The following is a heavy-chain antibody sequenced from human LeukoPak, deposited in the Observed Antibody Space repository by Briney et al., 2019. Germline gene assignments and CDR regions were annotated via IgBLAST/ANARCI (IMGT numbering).Heavy chain of an antibody. CDR1: GGSINSSSYH. V-gene: IGHV4-39*07. CDR3: ARRPIVGVPAPIDY. Sequence: SETLSLTCTVSGGSINSSSYHWGWIRQPPGKGLEWIGSIYYSGNTYYNPSLKSRVTISVDTSKKQFSLKLSSVTAADTAVYYCARRPIVGVPAPIDYWGQGNLVTVSS. CDR2: IYYSGNT. D-gene: IGHD2-2*01. J-gene: IGHJ4*02.